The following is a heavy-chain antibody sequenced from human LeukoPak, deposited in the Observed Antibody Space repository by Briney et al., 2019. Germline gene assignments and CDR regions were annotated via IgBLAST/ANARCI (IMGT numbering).Heavy chain of an antibody. D-gene: IGHD3-22*01. CDR2: ISSSSSYI. CDR3: ARETPPHDTSDYDY. V-gene: IGHV3-21*01. Sequence: SGGSLRLSCAASGFTFSSYSMNWVRQAPGKGLEWVSSISSSSSYIYYADSVKGRFTISRDNAKNSLYLQMNSLRAADTAVYYCARETPPHDTSDYDYWGQGTLVTVSS. J-gene: IGHJ4*02. CDR1: GFTFSSYS.